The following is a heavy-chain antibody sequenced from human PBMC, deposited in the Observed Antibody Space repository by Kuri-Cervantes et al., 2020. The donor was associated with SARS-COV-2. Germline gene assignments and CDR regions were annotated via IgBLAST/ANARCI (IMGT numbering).Heavy chain of an antibody. D-gene: IGHD2-2*02. J-gene: IGHJ6*02. Sequence: SETLSLTCAVSGYSISSGYYWGWIRQPPGKGLEWIGEIYQSGTTNYNPSLKSRVSISVDTSKNQFSLKLSSVTAADTAVYYCARVDCSTISCYTYHYGLDVWGQGTTVTVSS. V-gene: IGHV4-38-2*01. CDR2: IYQSGTT. CDR1: GYSISSGYY. CDR3: ARVDCSTISCYTYHYGLDV.